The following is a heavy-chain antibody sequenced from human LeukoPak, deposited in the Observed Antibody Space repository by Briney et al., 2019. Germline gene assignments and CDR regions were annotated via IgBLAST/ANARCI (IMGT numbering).Heavy chain of an antibody. CDR1: GYTFTSYD. J-gene: IGHJ4*02. D-gene: IGHD5-12*01. Sequence: GASVKVSCKASGYTFTSYDINWVRQATGQGLEWMGCMNPNSGNTGYAQKFHGRVTITRNTSISTSYMQRSSLTSEDTAVYYCARADSGYAFDYWGQGTLVTVSS. CDR3: ARADSGYAFDY. CDR2: MNPNSGNT. V-gene: IGHV1-8*01.